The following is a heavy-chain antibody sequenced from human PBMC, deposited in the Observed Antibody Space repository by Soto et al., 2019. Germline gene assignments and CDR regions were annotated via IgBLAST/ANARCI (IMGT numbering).Heavy chain of an antibody. Sequence: GASVKVSCKASGFTFTSSAVQWVRQARGQRLEWIGWIVVGSGNTNYAQKFQERVTITRDMSTSTAYMELSSLRSEDTAVYYCARDYCSSTNGPDYYYYYYLDVWGKGTTVTVSS. CDR1: GFTFTSSA. V-gene: IGHV1-58*01. CDR3: ARDYCSSTNGPDYYYYYYLDV. CDR2: IVVGSGNT. J-gene: IGHJ6*03. D-gene: IGHD2-2*01.